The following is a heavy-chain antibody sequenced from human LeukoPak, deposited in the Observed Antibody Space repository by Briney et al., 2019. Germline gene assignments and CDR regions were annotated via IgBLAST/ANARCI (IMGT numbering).Heavy chain of an antibody. CDR2: IYYSGST. CDR3: ARDMNLGGFEY. CDR1: GGSISRSY. D-gene: IGHD2-15*01. Sequence: ASETLSLTCTVSGGSISRSYWSWIRQPPGKGLEWIGYIYYSGSTNYNPSLKSRVTITVDTSKKQFSLKLSSVTAADTAVYYCARDMNLGGFEYCGPGSLVTVSS. V-gene: IGHV4-59*01. J-gene: IGHJ4*03.